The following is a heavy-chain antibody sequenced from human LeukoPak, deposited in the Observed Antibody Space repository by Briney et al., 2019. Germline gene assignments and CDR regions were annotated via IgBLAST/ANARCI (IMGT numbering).Heavy chain of an antibody. Sequence: ASVKVSCKASGYTFTGYYMHWVRQAPGQGLEWMGWINPNSGGTNHAQKFQGRVTMTRDTSISTAYMELSRLRSDDTAVYYCARDPSDTAMVIGYWGQGTLVTVSS. CDR2: INPNSGGT. V-gene: IGHV1-2*02. J-gene: IGHJ4*02. CDR1: GYTFTGYY. CDR3: ARDPSDTAMVIGY. D-gene: IGHD5-18*01.